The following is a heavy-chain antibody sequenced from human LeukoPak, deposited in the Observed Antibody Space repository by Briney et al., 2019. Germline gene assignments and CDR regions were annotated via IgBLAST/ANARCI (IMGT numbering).Heavy chain of an antibody. CDR1: GGSISSHY. CDR3: ARSAAGIDY. Sequence: PSETLSLTCTVSGGSISSHYWSWIRQPPGKGLEWIGYIYYSGSTNYNPSLKSRVTISVDTSKTQFSLKLSSVTAADTAVYYCARSAAGIDYWGQGTLVTVSS. CDR2: IYYSGST. D-gene: IGHD6-13*01. J-gene: IGHJ4*02. V-gene: IGHV4-59*11.